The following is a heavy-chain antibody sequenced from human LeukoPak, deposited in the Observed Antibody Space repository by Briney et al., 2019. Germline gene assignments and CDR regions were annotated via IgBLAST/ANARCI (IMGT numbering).Heavy chain of an antibody. D-gene: IGHD1-26*01. J-gene: IGHJ4*02. CDR1: GGSISSYY. CDR3: ARHGGSHFLY. CDR2: IYYSGTT. V-gene: IGHV4-59*08. Sequence: PSETLSLTCTVSGGSISSYYWSWIRQPPGKGLEWIGHIYYSGTTKYNPSLKSRVTISVDASKNQFSLKLSSVTAADTAVYYCARHGGSHFLYWGQGILVTVSS.